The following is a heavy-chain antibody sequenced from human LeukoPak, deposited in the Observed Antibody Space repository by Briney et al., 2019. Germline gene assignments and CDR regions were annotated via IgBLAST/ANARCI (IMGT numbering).Heavy chain of an antibody. V-gene: IGHV4-59*01. CDR1: GGSISSYY. CDR2: ICYSGST. J-gene: IGHJ5*02. Sequence: PSETLSLTCTISGGSISSYYWSWIRQPPGKGLEWIGYICYSGSTNYNPSLESRVTISVDTSKNQFSLKLSSVTAADTAVYYCARDLDYSNYGWFDPWGQGTLVTVSS. D-gene: IGHD4-11*01. CDR3: ARDLDYSNYGWFDP.